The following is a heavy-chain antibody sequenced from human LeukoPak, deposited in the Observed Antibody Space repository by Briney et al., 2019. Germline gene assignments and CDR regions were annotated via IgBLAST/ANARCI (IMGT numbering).Heavy chain of an antibody. Sequence: PGGSLRLSCAASGFTFSSYSMNWVRQAPGKGLEWVSYISSSSSTIYYADSVKGRFTISRDNAKNSLYLQMNSLRAEDTAVYYCAGVGGYYDGLGAFDIWGQGTMVTVSS. CDR1: GFTFSSYS. V-gene: IGHV3-48*01. D-gene: IGHD3-22*01. J-gene: IGHJ3*02. CDR2: ISSSSSTI. CDR3: AGVGGYYDGLGAFDI.